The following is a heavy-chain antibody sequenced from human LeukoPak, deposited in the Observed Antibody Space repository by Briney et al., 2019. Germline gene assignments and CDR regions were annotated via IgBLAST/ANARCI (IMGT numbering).Heavy chain of an antibody. CDR2: IYPGDYDT. J-gene: IGHJ3*02. CDR3: ARHPITTDAFDI. D-gene: IGHD3-22*01. V-gene: IGHV5-51*01. CDR1: GYSFTNYW. Sequence: GEALKISCKGSGYSFTNYWLGWVRQMPGKGLEWMGIIYPGDYDTRYTPSFQGQVTISADKSISTAYLQWSSLKAPDTAMYYCARHPITTDAFDIWGQGTMVTVSS.